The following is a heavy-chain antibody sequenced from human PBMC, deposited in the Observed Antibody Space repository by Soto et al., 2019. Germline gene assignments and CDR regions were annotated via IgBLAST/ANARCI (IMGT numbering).Heavy chain of an antibody. Sequence: ASVKVSCKASGYTFTGYYIHWVRQAPGQGLEYMGWINPNSGGTNYAQKFQGWATMTRDTSINTAYMELSRLRPDDTAVYYCARSPLYYLGSGNYRPTCFDPGGQETLVTVPS. D-gene: IGHD3-10*01. V-gene: IGHV1-2*04. CDR1: GYTFTGYY. CDR3: ARSPLYYLGSGNYRPTCFDP. J-gene: IGHJ5*02. CDR2: INPNSGGT.